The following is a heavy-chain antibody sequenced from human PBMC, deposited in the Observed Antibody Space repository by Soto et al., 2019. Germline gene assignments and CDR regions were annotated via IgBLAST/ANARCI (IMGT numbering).Heavy chain of an antibody. Sequence: QVQLVESGGGVVKPGRSLRLSCAASGFTFSSYGMHWVRQAPGKGLEWVAVISYDGSNKYYADSVKGRFTISRDNSKNTLYLQMNSLRAEDTAVYYCAKEHYYGSGSYCFDYWGQGTLVTVSS. J-gene: IGHJ4*02. CDR3: AKEHYYGSGSYCFDY. CDR2: ISYDGSNK. V-gene: IGHV3-30*18. D-gene: IGHD3-10*01. CDR1: GFTFSSYG.